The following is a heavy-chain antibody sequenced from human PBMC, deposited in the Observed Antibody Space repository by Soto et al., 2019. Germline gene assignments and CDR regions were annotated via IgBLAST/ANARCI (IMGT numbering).Heavy chain of an antibody. D-gene: IGHD1-26*01. Sequence: SGPTLVNPTETLTLTCTVSGFSLSNARMGVSWIRQPPGKALEWLAHIFSNDEKSYSTSLKSRLTISKENSKSQVVLTMTNMDPVDTATFYFARIEGSPTSYDPFAFWALGTMVTVSS. J-gene: IGHJ3*01. CDR1: GFSLSNARMG. V-gene: IGHV2-26*01. CDR3: ARIEGSPTSYDPFAF. CDR2: IFSNDEK.